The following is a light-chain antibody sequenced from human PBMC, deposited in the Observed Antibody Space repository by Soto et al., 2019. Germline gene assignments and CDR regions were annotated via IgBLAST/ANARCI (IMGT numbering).Light chain of an antibody. Sequence: EIMMTQSPATLSVSPGERATLSCRASQSVSSTLAWYQQTPGQAPRLLIYGASTRATGIPARCSGSGSGTEFTFTIGSLQSKDFAVYYCQKYNDWPLLIFGGGTKVEIK. CDR3: QKYNDWPLLI. CDR2: GAS. V-gene: IGKV3-15*01. CDR1: QSVSST. J-gene: IGKJ4*01.